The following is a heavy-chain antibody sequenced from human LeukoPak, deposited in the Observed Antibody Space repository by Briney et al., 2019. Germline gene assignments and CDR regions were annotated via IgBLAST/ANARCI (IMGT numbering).Heavy chain of an antibody. V-gene: IGHV3-23*01. J-gene: IGHJ4*02. Sequence: PGGSLRLSCAASGFTFSSYAMSWVRQAPGKGLEWVSAISGSGGSTYYADSVKGRFTISRDNSKNTLYLQMNSLRAEDTAVHYCAKDAFYSRLYFMDYWGQGTLVTVSS. CDR3: AKDAFYSRLYFMDY. D-gene: IGHD6-13*01. CDR1: GFTFSSYA. CDR2: ISGSGGST.